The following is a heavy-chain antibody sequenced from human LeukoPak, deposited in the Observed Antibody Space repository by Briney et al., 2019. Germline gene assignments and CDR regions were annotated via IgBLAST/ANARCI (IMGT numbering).Heavy chain of an antibody. Sequence: PSETLSLTCAVSGYSISSDYYWAWIRQSPEKGLQWIGTIHHSGRAYYNPSLKSRVTISVDTSKNQFSLNLTSVTAADTAVYYCARDDGSNRMLYYFDYWGQGILVTVSS. CDR3: ARDDGSNRMLYYFDY. J-gene: IGHJ4*02. CDR2: IHHSGRA. V-gene: IGHV4-38-2*02. CDR1: GYSISSDYY. D-gene: IGHD1-14*01.